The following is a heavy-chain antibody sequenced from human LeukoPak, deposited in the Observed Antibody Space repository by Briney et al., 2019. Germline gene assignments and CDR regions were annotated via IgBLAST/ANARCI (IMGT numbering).Heavy chain of an antibody. CDR3: ATTSIAAAVPGCFDY. CDR1: GFTFSSYE. D-gene: IGHD6-13*01. J-gene: IGHJ4*02. CDR2: ISSSGKTI. Sequence: GGSLRLSCEASGFTFSSYEMNWVRQAPGKGLEWVSYISSSGKTIYYADSTKGRFTVSRDNAKNSLYLQMNSLRAEDTAVCYCATTSIAAAVPGCFDYWGQGTLVTVFS. V-gene: IGHV3-48*03.